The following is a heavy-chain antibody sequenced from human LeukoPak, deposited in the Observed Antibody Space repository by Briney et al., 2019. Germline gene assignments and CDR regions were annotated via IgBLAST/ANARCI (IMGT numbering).Heavy chain of an antibody. Sequence: SETLSLTCAVYGGSFSGYYWSWIRRPPGKGLEWIGEINHSGSTNYNPSLKSRVTISVDTSKNQFSLKLSSVNAADTAVYYCARPAVGADSSSWEAGTFDIWGQGTMVTVSS. J-gene: IGHJ3*02. CDR3: ARPAVGADSSSWEAGTFDI. CDR2: INHSGST. D-gene: IGHD6-13*01. V-gene: IGHV4-34*01. CDR1: GGSFSGYY.